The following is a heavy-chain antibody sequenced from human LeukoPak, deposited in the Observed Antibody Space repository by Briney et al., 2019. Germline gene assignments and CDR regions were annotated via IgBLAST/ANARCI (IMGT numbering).Heavy chain of an antibody. CDR3: AVVVPAANLGDY. CDR2: IYYSGST. CDR1: GGSISSSSYH. Sequence: PSETLSLTCTVSGGSISSSSYHWGWIRQPPGKGLEWIGSIYYSGSTYYNPSLKSRVTISVDTSKNQFSLKLSSVTAADTAVYYCAVVVPAANLGDYWGQGTLVTVSS. J-gene: IGHJ4*02. D-gene: IGHD2-2*01. V-gene: IGHV4-39*01.